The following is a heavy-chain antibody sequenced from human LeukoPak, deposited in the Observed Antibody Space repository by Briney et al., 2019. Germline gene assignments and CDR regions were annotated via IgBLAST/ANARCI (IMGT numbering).Heavy chain of an antibody. V-gene: IGHV3-23*01. CDR1: GFTFSTHT. D-gene: IGHD5-12*01. J-gene: IGHJ4*02. CDR3: AKDLKPDSGYDVDH. CDR2: LWGNNKNI. Sequence: GGSLRLSCAASGFTFSTHTMSWVRQAPGKGLEWVSALWGNNKNIYYADSVKGRFTISRDNSGNMVYLQMSDLRVEDTAVYYCAKDLKPDSGYDVDHWGQGTLVTVSS.